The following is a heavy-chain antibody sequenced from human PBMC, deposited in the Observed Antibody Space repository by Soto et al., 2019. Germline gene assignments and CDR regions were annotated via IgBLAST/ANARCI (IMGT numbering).Heavy chain of an antibody. CDR1: GFTFSSYA. CDR3: AKADGPLQAFDI. V-gene: IGHV3-23*01. CDR2: ISGSGGST. D-gene: IGHD4-17*01. J-gene: IGHJ3*02. Sequence: EVQLLESGGGLVQPGGSPRLSCAASGFTFSSYAMSWVRQAPGKGLEWVSAISGSGGSTYYADSVKGRFTISRDNSKNTLYLQMNSLRAEDTAVYYCAKADGPLQAFDIWGQGTMVTVSS.